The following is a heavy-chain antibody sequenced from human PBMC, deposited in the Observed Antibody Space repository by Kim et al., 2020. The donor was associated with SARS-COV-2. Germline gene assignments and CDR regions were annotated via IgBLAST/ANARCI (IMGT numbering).Heavy chain of an antibody. CDR1: GDSVNNPTYY. CDR2: MYNTENI. Sequence: SETLSLTCTVSGDSVNNPTYYWSWIRQPPGKGLEWIGYMYNTENIKYNPSLKGRVTMSVDTSKNQFSLRLTSVTAADTAVYYCARNWGYLGSGDPHFDYWAREPWSPSPQ. V-gene: IGHV4-61*01. J-gene: IGHJ4*02. D-gene: IGHD3-10*01. CDR3: ARNWGYLGSGDPHFDY.